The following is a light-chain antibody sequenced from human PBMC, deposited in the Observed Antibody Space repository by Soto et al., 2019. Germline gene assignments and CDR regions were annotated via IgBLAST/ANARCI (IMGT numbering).Light chain of an antibody. Sequence: QSALTQPPSASGSPGQSVAISCTGTSSDVGGYNYVSWYQQHPGKAPKLMIYEVTKLPSGVPDRVSGSKSDNTASLTVSGVQAEDEAEDYCSSSAGSNNFGVLFGGGTKLTVL. J-gene: IGLJ3*02. CDR1: SSDVGGYNY. CDR3: SSSAGSNNFGVL. V-gene: IGLV2-8*01. CDR2: EVT.